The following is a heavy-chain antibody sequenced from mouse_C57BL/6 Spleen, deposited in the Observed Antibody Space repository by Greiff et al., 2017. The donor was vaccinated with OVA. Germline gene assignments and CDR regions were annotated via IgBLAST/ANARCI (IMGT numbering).Heavy chain of an antibody. D-gene: IGHD2-2*01. J-gene: IGHJ2*01. CDR2: IDPSDSYT. Sequence: QVQLQQPGAELVKPGASVKLSCKASGYTFTSYWMQWVKQRPGQGLEWIGEIDPSDSYTNYNQKFKGKATLTVDTSSSTAYMQLSSLTSEDSAVYYCARRVGGYDDYWGQGTTLTVSS. CDR3: ARRVGGYDDY. CDR1: GYTFTSYW. V-gene: IGHV1-50*01.